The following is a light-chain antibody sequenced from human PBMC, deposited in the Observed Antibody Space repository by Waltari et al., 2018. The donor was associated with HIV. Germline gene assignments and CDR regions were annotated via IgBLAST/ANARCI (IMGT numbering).Light chain of an antibody. CDR1: TSKLGAGYD. CDR3: QSYDSSLSGPYVV. CDR2: GNS. J-gene: IGLJ2*01. Sequence: QSVLTPPPSVSAAPAQRATIPSTGSTSKLGAGYDVLRYQQLPGTVPKLLIYGNSNRPSGVPDRFSGSKSGTSASLAITGLQAEDEADYYCQSYDSSLSGPYVVFGGGTKLTVL. V-gene: IGLV1-40*01.